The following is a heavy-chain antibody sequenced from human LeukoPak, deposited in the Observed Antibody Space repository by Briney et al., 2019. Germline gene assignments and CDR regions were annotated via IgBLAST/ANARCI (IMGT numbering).Heavy chain of an antibody. V-gene: IGHV3-7*01. J-gene: IGHJ6*03. CDR2: IKQDGSEK. CDR3: ARDYPIYDPDYYYYYMDV. Sequence: PGGSLRLSCAASGFTFSSYWMSWVRQAPGKGLEWVANIKQDGSEKYYVDSVKGRFTISRDNAKNSLYLQMNSLRAEDTAVYYCARDYPIYDPDYYYYYMDVWGKGTTVTVSS. CDR1: GFTFSSYW. D-gene: IGHD5/OR15-5a*01.